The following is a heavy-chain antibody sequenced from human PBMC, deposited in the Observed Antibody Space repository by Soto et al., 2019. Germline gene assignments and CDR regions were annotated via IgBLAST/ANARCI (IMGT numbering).Heavy chain of an antibody. J-gene: IGHJ4*02. V-gene: IGHV4-59*04. CDR2: IYYSGTT. CDR1: GGSISSYY. Sequence: SETLSLTCTVSGGSISSYYWSWIRQPPGKGLEWIGYIYYSGTTYHNPSLKSRVTMSVDTSKNQFSLKLTSVTAVDTAVYYCARGPLLGYWGQGTLVTVSS. CDR3: ARGPLLGY.